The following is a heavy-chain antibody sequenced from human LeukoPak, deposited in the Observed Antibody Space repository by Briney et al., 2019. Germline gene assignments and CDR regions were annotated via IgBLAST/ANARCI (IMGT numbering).Heavy chain of an antibody. CDR1: GFTFSSYE. J-gene: IGHJ4*02. CDR3: ARARNSGWNIDY. Sequence: GGSPRLSCVGSGFTFSSYEMNWVRQAPGKGLEWVSYISSSGDFIYYADSVKGRFTISRDNAKNSLYLQMISLRAEDTAVYSCARARNSGWNIDYWGRGTLVTVSS. D-gene: IGHD6-19*01. CDR2: ISSSGDFI. V-gene: IGHV3-48*03.